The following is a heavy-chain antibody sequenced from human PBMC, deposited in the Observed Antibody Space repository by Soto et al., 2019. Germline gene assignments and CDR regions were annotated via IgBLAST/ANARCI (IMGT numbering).Heavy chain of an antibody. CDR3: ASLYSSSTLNWFDP. D-gene: IGHD6-6*01. Sequence: SETLSLTCTVSGGSISSYYWSWIRQPPGEGLEWIGYIYYSGSTNYNPSLKSRVTISVDTSKNQFSLKLSSVTAADTAVYYCASLYSSSTLNWFDPWGQGTLVTVSS. J-gene: IGHJ5*02. V-gene: IGHV4-59*01. CDR1: GGSISSYY. CDR2: IYYSGST.